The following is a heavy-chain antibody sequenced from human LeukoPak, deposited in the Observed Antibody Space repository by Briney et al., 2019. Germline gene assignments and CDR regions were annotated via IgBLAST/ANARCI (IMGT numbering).Heavy chain of an antibody. CDR2: IYYSGST. J-gene: IGHJ4*02. CDR1: GGSINNYY. CDR3: ARLGLSGSAGRAYHFDY. Sequence: PSETLSLTCTVSGGSINNYYWSWSRQPPGKGLEWIGYIYYSGSTYYNPSLESRLTISLDTSKNQFSLKLSSVTAADTAVYYCARLGLSGSAGRAYHFDYWGQGTLVTVSS. V-gene: IGHV4-59*08. D-gene: IGHD1-26*01.